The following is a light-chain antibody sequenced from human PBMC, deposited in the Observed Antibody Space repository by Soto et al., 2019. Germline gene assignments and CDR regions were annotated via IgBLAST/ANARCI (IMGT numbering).Light chain of an antibody. CDR3: AAWDDSLGGYG. CDR1: SSNIGDNY. Sequence: QSVLTQPPSASGTPGQKVTISCSGSSSNIGDNYVYWHQQLPGTAPKLLIYRNNQRPSGVPYRFSGSKSGTSASLAIIWLRSEDEADYYCAAWDDSLGGYGFGPGTKVTVL. CDR2: RNN. J-gene: IGLJ1*01. V-gene: IGLV1-47*01.